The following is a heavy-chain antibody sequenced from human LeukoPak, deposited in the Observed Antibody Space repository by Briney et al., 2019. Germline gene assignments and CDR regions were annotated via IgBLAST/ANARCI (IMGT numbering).Heavy chain of an antibody. V-gene: IGHV3-48*01. CDR1: GFTFSSYS. CDR3: ARDPSSWYGGDYFDY. Sequence: PGGSLRLSCAASGFTFSSYSMNWVRQAPGEGLEWVSYISSSSTIYYADSVKGRFTISRDNAKNSLYLQMNSLRAEDTAVYYYARDPSSWYGGDYFDYWGQGTLVTVSS. J-gene: IGHJ4*02. CDR2: ISSSSTI. D-gene: IGHD6-13*01.